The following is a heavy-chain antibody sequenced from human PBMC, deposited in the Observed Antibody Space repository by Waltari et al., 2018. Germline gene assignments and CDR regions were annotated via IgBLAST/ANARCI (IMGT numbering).Heavy chain of an antibody. CDR1: GYSFTDYY. J-gene: IGHJ3*01. CDR3: VTALGDRSSASRPFDV. V-gene: IGHV1-69-2*01. D-gene: IGHD3-10*01. Sequence: EVQLLQSGTELKKPGSTVKICSQVSGYSFTDYYLHWVQQAPGKGPQWMGLVDPEDGETIYAERFQGRVTITADTSTETAFMELSSLTSDDTAVYYCVTALGDRSSASRPFDVWGLGTLITVSS. CDR2: VDPEDGET.